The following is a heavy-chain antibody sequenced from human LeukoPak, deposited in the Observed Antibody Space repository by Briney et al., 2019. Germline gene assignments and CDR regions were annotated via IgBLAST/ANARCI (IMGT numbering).Heavy chain of an antibody. CDR1: GFTFSTYG. CDR2: IRYDGRNK. V-gene: IGHV3-30*02. CDR3: AKEIWPTVTTPGHTHFDY. D-gene: IGHD4-17*01. Sequence: GGSLRLSCAASGFTFSTYGMHWVRQAPGKGLEWVAFIRYDGRNKYYAGSVKGRFTISRDNSKNTLCLQMNSLRAEDAAVYYCAKEIWPTVTTPGHTHFDYWGQGTLVTVSS. J-gene: IGHJ4*02.